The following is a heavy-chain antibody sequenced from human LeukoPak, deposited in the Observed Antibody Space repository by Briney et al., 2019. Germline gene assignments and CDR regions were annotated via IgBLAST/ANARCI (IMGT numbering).Heavy chain of an antibody. CDR3: ARVQGFWSGYSGY. Sequence: GGSLRLSCAASRFTFSSYGMHWVRQAPGKGLEWVAVISYDGSNKYYADSVKGRFTISRDNSKNTLYLQMNSLRAEDTAVYYCARVQGFWSGYSGYWGQGTLVTVSS. J-gene: IGHJ4*02. CDR1: RFTFSSYG. V-gene: IGHV3-30*19. D-gene: IGHD3-3*01. CDR2: ISYDGSNK.